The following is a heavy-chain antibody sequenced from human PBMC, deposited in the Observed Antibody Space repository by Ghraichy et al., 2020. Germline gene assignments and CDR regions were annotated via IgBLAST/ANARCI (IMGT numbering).Heavy chain of an antibody. J-gene: IGHJ6*02. D-gene: IGHD6-6*01. V-gene: IGHV3-48*02. CDR1: GFTFSSYS. Sequence: GGSLRLSCAASGFTFSSYSMNWVRQAPGKGLEWVSYISSSSSTIYYADSVKGRFTISRDNAKNSLYLQMKSLRDEDTAVYYCVREMYSSSSGINWGYYYYYGMDVWGQGTTVTVSS. CDR3: VREMYSSSSGINWGYYYYYGMDV. CDR2: ISSSSSTI.